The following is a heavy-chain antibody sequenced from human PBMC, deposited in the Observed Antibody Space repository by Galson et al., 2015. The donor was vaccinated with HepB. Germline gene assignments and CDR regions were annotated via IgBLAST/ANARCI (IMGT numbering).Heavy chain of an antibody. V-gene: IGHV3-23*01. CDR2: ISVNAGGT. CDR3: AKAAIKRGGTYSYYGMDV. Sequence: SLRLSCASSGFTFSNFAMSWVRQAPGKGLEWVSDISVNAGGTYYADSVKGRFTISRDNSKNTLYLQMSSLRADDTAIYFCAKAAIKRGGTYSYYGMDVWGQGTTVTVSS. CDR1: GFTFSNFA. J-gene: IGHJ6*02. D-gene: IGHD1-26*01.